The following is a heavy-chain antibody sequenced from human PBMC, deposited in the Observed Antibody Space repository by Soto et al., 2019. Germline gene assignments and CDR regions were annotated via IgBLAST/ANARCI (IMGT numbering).Heavy chain of an antibody. CDR3: ARVRSPKQRYWFDP. J-gene: IGHJ5*02. CDR1: GYSISSGYY. D-gene: IGHD6-25*01. Sequence: SETLSLTCAVSGYSISSGYYWGWIRQPPGKGLEWIGSIYHSGSTYYNPSLKSRVTISVDTSKNQFSLKLSSVTAADTAVYYCARVRSPKQRYWFDPWGQGTLVTVSS. V-gene: IGHV4-38-2*01. CDR2: IYHSGST.